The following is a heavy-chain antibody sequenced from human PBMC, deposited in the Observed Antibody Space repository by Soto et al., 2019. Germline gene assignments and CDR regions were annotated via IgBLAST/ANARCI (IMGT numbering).Heavy chain of an antibody. V-gene: IGHV3-72*01. Sequence: EVQLVESGGGLVQPGGSLRLSCAASGFTFSDHYMDWVRQAQGKGLEWVGRTRNKANSYTTEYAASVKGRFTISRDESKNSMYLQMNPLKTEDTAVYYCASGSEGLFDYWGQGTLVTVSS. CDR3: ASGSEGLFDY. J-gene: IGHJ4*02. CDR1: GFTFSDHY. CDR2: TRNKANSYTT. D-gene: IGHD1-26*01.